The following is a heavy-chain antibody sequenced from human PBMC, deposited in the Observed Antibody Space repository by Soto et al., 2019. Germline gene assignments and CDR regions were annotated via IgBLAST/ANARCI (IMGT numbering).Heavy chain of an antibody. CDR2: ISTSSVRTI. CDR1: GFTFSDYS. CDR3: ARRPTSSSGFDY. V-gene: IGHV3-11*01. Sequence: QVQLVESGGGLVKPGGSLRLSCAASGFTFSDYSMNWIRQAPGKGLEWVSYISTSSVRTIYYADSVKGRFTISRDNAKNSLYLQMNSLRVEDTAVYYCARRPTSSSGFDYWGQGTLVTVSS. J-gene: IGHJ4*02. D-gene: IGHD6-6*01.